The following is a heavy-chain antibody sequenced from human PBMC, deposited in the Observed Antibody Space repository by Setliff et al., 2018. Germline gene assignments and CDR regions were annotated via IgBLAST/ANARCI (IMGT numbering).Heavy chain of an antibody. CDR2: MNPNSGNT. Sequence: GASVKVSCKASGYTFTSYDINWVRQATGQGLEWMGWMNPNSGNTGYAQKFQGRVTITADESTSTAYMELSSLRSEDTAVYYCARDPAFRRGGIAVAGSFDYWGQGTLVTVSS. CDR1: GYTFTSYD. CDR3: ARDPAFRRGGIAVAGSFDY. D-gene: IGHD6-19*01. V-gene: IGHV1-8*01. J-gene: IGHJ4*02.